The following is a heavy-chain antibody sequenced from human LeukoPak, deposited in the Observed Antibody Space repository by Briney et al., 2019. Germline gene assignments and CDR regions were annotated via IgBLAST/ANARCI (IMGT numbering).Heavy chain of an antibody. V-gene: IGHV3-74*01. CDR3: ARDREVNYIYYYMDV. J-gene: IGHJ6*03. D-gene: IGHD4-11*01. Sequence: RGSLRLSCAASGFTFSSYWMHWVRQAPGKGLVWVSRIKTDGSSTSYADSVKGRFTISRDNAKNTLYLQMNSLRAEDTAVYYCARDREVNYIYYYMDVWGKGTTVTVSS. CDR2: IKTDGSST. CDR1: GFTFSSYW.